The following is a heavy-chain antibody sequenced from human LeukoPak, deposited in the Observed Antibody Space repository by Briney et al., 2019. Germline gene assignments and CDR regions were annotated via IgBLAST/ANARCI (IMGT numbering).Heavy chain of an antibody. CDR1: GFTFSSYT. J-gene: IGHJ4*02. D-gene: IGHD1-26*01. Sequence: GGSLRLSCAASGFTFSSYTMNWVRQAPGKGLEWVSSISSSSTYINYADSVKGRFTISRDNAKNSLYLQMNSLRAEDTAVYYCARGRSGSYYYFDYWGQGTLVTVSS. CDR2: ISSSSTYI. V-gene: IGHV3-21*04. CDR3: ARGRSGSYYYFDY.